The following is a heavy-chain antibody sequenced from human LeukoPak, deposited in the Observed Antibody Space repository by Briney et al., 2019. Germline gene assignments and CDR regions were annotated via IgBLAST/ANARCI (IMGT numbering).Heavy chain of an antibody. J-gene: IGHJ5*02. Sequence: GGSLRLSCAASGFTFSSYGMHWVRQAPGKGLEWVAVISYDGSNKYYADSVKGRFTISRDNSKNTLYLQMISLRAEDTAVYYCAKDATSWFDPWGQGTLVTVSS. CDR2: ISYDGSNK. CDR1: GFTFSSYG. CDR3: AKDATSWFDP. V-gene: IGHV3-30*18.